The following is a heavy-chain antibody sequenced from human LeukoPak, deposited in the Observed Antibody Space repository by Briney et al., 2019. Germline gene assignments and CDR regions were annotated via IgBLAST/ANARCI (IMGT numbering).Heavy chain of an antibody. D-gene: IGHD4-23*01. CDR1: GFTFSSYW. Sequence: GGSLRLSCTASGFTFSSYWMSWVRQAPGKGLEWVANIKHDGSEKYYVDSVKGRFTISRDNAKNSLYLQMNSLRAEDTAVYYCARVWEDYGGNSWDYWGQGTLVTVSS. J-gene: IGHJ4*02. V-gene: IGHV3-7*01. CDR3: ARVWEDYGGNSWDY. CDR2: IKHDGSEK.